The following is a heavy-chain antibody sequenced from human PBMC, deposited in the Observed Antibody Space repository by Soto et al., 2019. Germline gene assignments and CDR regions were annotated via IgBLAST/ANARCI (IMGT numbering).Heavy chain of an antibody. V-gene: IGHV1-69*01. CDR1: GGTFSSYA. Sequence: QVQLVQSGAEVKKPGSSVKDSCKASGGTFSSYAISWVRQAPGQGLEWMGGIIPIPGTANYAQKFQGRVTITADESTSTAYMELSSLRSEDTAVYYCARSQGSSTSLEIYYYYYYGMDFWGQGTTVTVSS. J-gene: IGHJ6*02. CDR3: ARSQGSSTSLEIYYYYYYGMDF. CDR2: IIPIPGTA. D-gene: IGHD2-2*01.